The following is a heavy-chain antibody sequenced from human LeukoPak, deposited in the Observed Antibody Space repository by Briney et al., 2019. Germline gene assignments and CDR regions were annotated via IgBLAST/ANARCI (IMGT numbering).Heavy chain of an antibody. Sequence: ASVKVSCKASGYTFTSNDINWVRQATGQGLEWMGWMNPNSGNTGYAQKFQGRVTMTRNTSISTAYMELSSLRSEDTAVYYCARGSGRPYHYYYYYGMDVWGQGTTVTVSS. D-gene: IGHD1-26*01. CDR1: GYTFTSND. V-gene: IGHV1-8*01. CDR3: ARGSGRPYHYYYYYGMDV. J-gene: IGHJ6*02. CDR2: MNPNSGNT.